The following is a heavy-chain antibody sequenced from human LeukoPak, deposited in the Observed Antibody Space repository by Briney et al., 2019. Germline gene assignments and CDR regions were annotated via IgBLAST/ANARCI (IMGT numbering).Heavy chain of an antibody. V-gene: IGHV4-34*01. D-gene: IGHD2-15*01. Sequence: PSETLSLTCAVYGGSFSGYYWSWIRQPPGKGLEWIGEINHSGSTNYNPSLKSRVTISVDTSKNQFSLKLSSVTAADTAVYYCARAHACYLGCNFDYWGQGTLVTVSS. CDR3: ARAHACYLGCNFDY. CDR2: INHSGST. J-gene: IGHJ4*02. CDR1: GGSFSGYY.